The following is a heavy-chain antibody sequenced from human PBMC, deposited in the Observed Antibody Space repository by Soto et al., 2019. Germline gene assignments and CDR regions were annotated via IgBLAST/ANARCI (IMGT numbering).Heavy chain of an antibody. J-gene: IGHJ4*02. V-gene: IGHV4-59*01. CDR3: ARAYGDYVFDY. CDR2: IYYSGST. CDR1: GGSISSYY. Sequence: QVQLQESGPGLVKPSETLSLTCTVSGGSISSYYWSWIRQPPGKGLEWIGYIYYSGSTNYNPSLPSRVTISVDTSKIPSSPTLSSVTVEVTAVYYWARAYGDYVFDYWGQGTLVTVSS. D-gene: IGHD4-17*01.